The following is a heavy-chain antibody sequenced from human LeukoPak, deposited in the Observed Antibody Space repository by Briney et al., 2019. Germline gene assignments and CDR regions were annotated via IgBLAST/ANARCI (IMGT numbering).Heavy chain of an antibody. V-gene: IGHV4-59*01. D-gene: IGHD3-10*01. J-gene: IGHJ4*02. CDR2: IYYSGST. CDR1: GGSISSYY. Sequence: SETLSLTCTVSGGSISSYYWSWIRQPPGKGLEWIGYIYYSGSTNYNPSLKSRVTISVDTSKNQFSLKLSSVTAADTAVYYCARGLGGYYGSGSYSIDYWGQGTLVTVSS. CDR3: ARGLGGYYGSGSYSIDY.